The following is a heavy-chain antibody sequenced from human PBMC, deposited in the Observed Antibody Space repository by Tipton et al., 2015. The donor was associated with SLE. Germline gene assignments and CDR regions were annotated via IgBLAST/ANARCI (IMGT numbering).Heavy chain of an antibody. CDR1: GGSISSSNW. Sequence: TLSLACAVSGGSISSSNWWTWVRQSPDKGLEWIGEIYHSGSTTYNPSLESRVTISEDTSKNRLSLNLRSVTAADTAVYYCAIRARGHDYWGQGTLVTVSS. CDR2: IYHSGST. CDR3: AIRARGHDY. J-gene: IGHJ4*02. V-gene: IGHV4-4*02.